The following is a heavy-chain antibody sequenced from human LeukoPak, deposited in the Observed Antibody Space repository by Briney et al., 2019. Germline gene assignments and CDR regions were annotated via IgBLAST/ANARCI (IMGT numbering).Heavy chain of an antibody. V-gene: IGHV3-9*01. Sequence: GRSLRLSCAASGFTFDDYAMHWVRQAPGKGLEWVSGISWNSGSIGYADSVKGRFTISRDNAKNSLYLQMNSLRAGDTASYYCAKGGDFWSGYLDAFDIWGQGTMVTVSS. D-gene: IGHD3-3*01. CDR3: AKGGDFWSGYLDAFDI. CDR1: GFTFDDYA. J-gene: IGHJ3*02. CDR2: ISWNSGSI.